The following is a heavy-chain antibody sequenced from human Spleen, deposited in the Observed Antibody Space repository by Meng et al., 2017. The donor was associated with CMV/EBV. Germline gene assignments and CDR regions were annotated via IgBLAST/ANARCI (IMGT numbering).Heavy chain of an antibody. V-gene: IGHV3-74*01. D-gene: IGHD5-24*01. CDR2: INSDGSST. Sequence: GESLKISCAASGFTFSSYWMHWVRQAPGKGLVWVSRINSDGSSTSYADSVKGRFTISRDNAKNTLYLQMNSLRVEDTAVYYCARDNDGKDYWGQGTLVTVSS. J-gene: IGHJ4*02. CDR3: ARDNDGKDY. CDR1: GFTFSSYW.